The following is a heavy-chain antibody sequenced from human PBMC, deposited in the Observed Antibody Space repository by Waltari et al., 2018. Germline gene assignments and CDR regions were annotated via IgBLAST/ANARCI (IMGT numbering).Heavy chain of an antibody. CDR1: GFTFSNYA. CDR3: AKEQWDGAAVAGHFDY. Sequence: EVQLLESGGGLVQPGGSLRLSCAASGFTFSNYAMSWVRQAPGQGLEWVSAVRDRDGKTYYADSVKGRFAISRDDSKNIVYLQMNNLRAEDTAVYYCAKEQWDGAAVAGHFDYWGQGKLVIVSS. J-gene: IGHJ4*02. D-gene: IGHD6-19*01. CDR2: VRDRDGKT. V-gene: IGHV3-23*01.